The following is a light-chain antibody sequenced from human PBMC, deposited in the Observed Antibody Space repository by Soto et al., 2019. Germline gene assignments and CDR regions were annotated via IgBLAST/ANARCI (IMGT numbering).Light chain of an antibody. J-gene: IGKJ5*01. V-gene: IGKV3-15*01. Sequence: EIVMTQSPATLSVSPGERATLSCRASQSVNYNLAWYQQKPGQAPRLLISGASTRATGIPARFSGSGSGTEFTLTISSLQSEDSAVYYCQHYNNWSAFGQGTRLQIK. CDR2: GAS. CDR1: QSVNYN. CDR3: QHYNNWSA.